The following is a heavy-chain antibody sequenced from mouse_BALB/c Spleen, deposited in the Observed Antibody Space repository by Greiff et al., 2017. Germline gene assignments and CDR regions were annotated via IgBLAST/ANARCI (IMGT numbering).Heavy chain of an antibody. J-gene: IGHJ1*01. Sequence: EVKLMESGGGLVKPGGSLKLSCAASGFTFSSHTMSWVRQTPEKRLEWVATISSGGSYTYYPDSVKGRFTISRDNAKNTLYLQMSSLKSEDTAMYYCTRGGMPHWYFDVWGAGTTVTVSS. D-gene: IGHD6-1*01. V-gene: IGHV5-6-4*01. CDR1: GFTFSSHT. CDR3: TRGGMPHWYFDV. CDR2: ISSGGSYT.